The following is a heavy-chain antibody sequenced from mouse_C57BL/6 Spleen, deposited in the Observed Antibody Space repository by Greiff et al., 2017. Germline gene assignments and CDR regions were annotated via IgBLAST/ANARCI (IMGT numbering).Heavy chain of an antibody. D-gene: IGHD2-4*01. J-gene: IGHJ4*01. V-gene: IGHV1-55*01. CDR2: LYPGSGST. CDR1: GYTFTSSW. Sequence: QVQLQQPGAELVKPGASVKMSCKASGYTFTSSWITWVKQRPGQGLEWIGDLYPGSGSTNYNEKFKSKATLTVDTSSSTAYMQLSSLTSEDSAVYYWARVDYDLEDYWGQGTSVTVSS. CDR3: ARVDYDLEDY.